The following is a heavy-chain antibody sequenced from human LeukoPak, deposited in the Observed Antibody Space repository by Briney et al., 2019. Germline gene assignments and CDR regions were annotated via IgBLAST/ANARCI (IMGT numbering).Heavy chain of an antibody. J-gene: IGHJ4*02. CDR2: LYTSGST. CDR1: GGSISIGSNY. V-gene: IGHV4-61*02. CDR3: AKDRTQYDY. Sequence: TSQTLSLTCTVSGGSISIGSNYWSWIRQPAGKGLEWIGRLYTSGSTNYNPSLNGRVTISVDTSKNQFSLKLSSVTAADTAVYYCAKDRTQYDYWGQGTLVTVSS.